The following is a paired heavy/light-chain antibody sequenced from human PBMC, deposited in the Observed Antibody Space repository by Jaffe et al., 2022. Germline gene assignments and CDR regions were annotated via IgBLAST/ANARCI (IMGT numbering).Light chain of an antibody. CDR3: QSYGSSLTAFYV. V-gene: IGLV1-40*01. J-gene: IGLJ1*01. CDR2: ANN. Sequence: QSVLTQPPSVSGAPGQRITISCTGSSSDIGAGSDVHWYQQLPGTAPKLLIFANNNRPSGVPDRFSGSKSGSSASLAITGLQAEDEADYYCQSYGSSLTAFYVFGTGTKVTVL. CDR1: SSDIGAGSD.
Heavy chain of an antibody. Sequence: EVQLLQSGAEVKKPGESLKISCKASGYIFTNSWIGWVRQMPGKGLEWMGIMFPVDSDTRYSPSFQGQVTISADNSISTAYLQWSSLKASDTAIYYCVRRSTTYYDYIWETYRQDSFDIWGQGTLVTVSS. V-gene: IGHV5-51*03. CDR2: MFPVDSDT. CDR1: GYIFTNSW. D-gene: IGHD3-16*02. CDR3: VRRSTTYYDYIWETYRQDSFDI. J-gene: IGHJ3*02.